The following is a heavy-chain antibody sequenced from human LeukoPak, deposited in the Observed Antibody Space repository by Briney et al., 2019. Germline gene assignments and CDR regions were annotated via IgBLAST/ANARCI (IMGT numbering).Heavy chain of an antibody. D-gene: IGHD5-12*01. Sequence: GSLRLSCTASGFTFGDYAMSWFRQAPGKGLEWVGFIRSKAYGGTTEYAASVKGRFTISRDDSKSIAYLQMNSLKTEDTAVYYCTTDQFLRSTTYYGMDVWGQGTTVTVSS. CDR1: GFTFGDYA. CDR3: TTDQFLRSTTYYGMDV. J-gene: IGHJ6*02. CDR2: IRSKAYGGTT. V-gene: IGHV3-49*03.